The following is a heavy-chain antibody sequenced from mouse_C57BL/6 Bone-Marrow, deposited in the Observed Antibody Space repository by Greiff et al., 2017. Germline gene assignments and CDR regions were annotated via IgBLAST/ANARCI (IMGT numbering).Heavy chain of an antibody. CDR2: IDPSDSYT. CDR1: GYTFTSYW. CDR3: AIEPIITTVVANAMDD. V-gene: IGHV1-69*01. J-gene: IGHJ4*01. D-gene: IGHD1-1*01. Sequence: QVQLQQPGAELVMPGASVKLSCKASGYTFTSYWMHWVKQRPGQGLEWIGEIDPSDSYTNYNQKFKGKSTLTVDQSSSTAYMQLSSLTSEDSAVYYCAIEPIITTVVANAMDDWGQGTSGTVSS.